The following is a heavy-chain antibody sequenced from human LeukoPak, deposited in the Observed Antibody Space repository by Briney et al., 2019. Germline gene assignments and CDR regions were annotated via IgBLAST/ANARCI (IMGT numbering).Heavy chain of an antibody. CDR2: IYSGGST. CDR3: AYSHGSVPTFDY. Sequence: GSLRLSCAASGFTVSSNYMSWVRQAPGKGLEWVSVIYSGGSTYYADSVKGRFTISRDNSKNTLYLQMNSLRAEDTAVYYCAYSHGSVPTFDYWGQGTLVTVSS. D-gene: IGHD5-18*01. V-gene: IGHV3-66*01. CDR1: GFTVSSNY. J-gene: IGHJ4*02.